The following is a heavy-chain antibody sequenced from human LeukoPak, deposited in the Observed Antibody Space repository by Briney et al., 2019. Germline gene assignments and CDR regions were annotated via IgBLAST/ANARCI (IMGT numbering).Heavy chain of an antibody. Sequence: PGGSLRLSCAASGFTFSSYGMHWVRQAPGKGLEWVAVISYHGSNKYYADSVKGRFTISRDNSKNTLYLQMNSLRAEDTAVYYCARSEVAAPFDYWGQGTLVTVSS. D-gene: IGHD6-19*01. V-gene: IGHV3-30*03. CDR2: ISYHGSNK. CDR1: GFTFSSYG. CDR3: ARSEVAAPFDY. J-gene: IGHJ4*02.